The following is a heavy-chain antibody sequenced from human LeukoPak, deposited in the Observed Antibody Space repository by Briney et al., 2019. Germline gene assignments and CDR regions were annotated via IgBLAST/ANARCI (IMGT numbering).Heavy chain of an antibody. CDR2: MNQDGSEK. CDR1: GFTISGFW. D-gene: IGHD3-3*01. J-gene: IGHJ6*02. V-gene: IGHV3-7*04. CDR3: ARGAVDYTPVGRYYYNMDV. Sequence: EGSLRLSCTGSGFTISGFWMSWVRQLPGKGLEWVAYMNQDGSEKTYVDSVKGRFTISRDHAQNSLFLQVNNLTVEDTAVYYCARGAVDYTPVGRYYYNMDVWGQGTTVTVSS.